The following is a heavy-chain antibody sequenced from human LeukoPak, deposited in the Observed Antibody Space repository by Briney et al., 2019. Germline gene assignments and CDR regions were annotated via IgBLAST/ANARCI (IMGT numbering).Heavy chain of an antibody. Sequence: PSETLSLTCAVPGGSINSGSHSWSWIRQPPGKGLEWIGYIFHIGTTYYSPSLKSRVTISVDRSKSQFSLNLTSVTAADTAVYYCARGGYIVAPYNAFDIWGQGTMVTVSS. V-gene: IGHV4-30-2*01. CDR2: IFHIGTT. CDR3: ARGGYIVAPYNAFDI. D-gene: IGHD5-12*01. J-gene: IGHJ3*02. CDR1: GGSINSGSHS.